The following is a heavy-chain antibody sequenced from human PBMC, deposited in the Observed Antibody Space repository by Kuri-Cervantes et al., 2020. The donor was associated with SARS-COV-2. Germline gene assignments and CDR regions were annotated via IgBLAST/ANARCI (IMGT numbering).Heavy chain of an antibody. V-gene: IGHV3-48*01. Sequence: LSLTCAASGFTFSSYSMNWVRQAPGKGLEWVSYISSSSSTIYYADSVKGRFTISRDNAKNSLYLQMNSLRAEDTAVYYCAREMSGSDYMDVWGKGTTVTVSS. CDR3: AREMSGSDYMDV. CDR1: GFTFSSYS. CDR2: ISSSSSTI. J-gene: IGHJ6*03. D-gene: IGHD3-10*01.